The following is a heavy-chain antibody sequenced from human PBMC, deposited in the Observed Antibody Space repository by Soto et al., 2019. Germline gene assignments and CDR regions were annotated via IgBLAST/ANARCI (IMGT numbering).Heavy chain of an antibody. J-gene: IGHJ4*02. CDR2: ISYDGSNK. Sequence: LRLSCAASGFTFSSYGMHWVRQAPGKGLEWVAVISYDGSNKYYADSVKGRFTISRDNSKNTLYLQMNSLRAEDTAVYYCAKDSGMAGKGGTKYFDYWGQGTLVTVSS. CDR1: GFTFSSYG. V-gene: IGHV3-30*18. D-gene: IGHD6-19*01. CDR3: AKDSGMAGKGGTKYFDY.